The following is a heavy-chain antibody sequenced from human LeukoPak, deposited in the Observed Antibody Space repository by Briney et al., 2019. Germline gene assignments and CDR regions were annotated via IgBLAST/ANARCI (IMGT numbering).Heavy chain of an antibody. CDR3: AKESPHYDY. CDR2: ISGTAGST. J-gene: IGHJ4*02. V-gene: IGHV3-23*01. CDR1: GFTFSNYA. Sequence: PGGSLRLSCAGSGFTFSNYAMSWVRQAPGKGLEWVSGISGTAGSTHHADSVKGRFTISRDNSKNTLYLQMNSLRVEDTAVYYCAKESPHYDYWGQGTLVTVSS.